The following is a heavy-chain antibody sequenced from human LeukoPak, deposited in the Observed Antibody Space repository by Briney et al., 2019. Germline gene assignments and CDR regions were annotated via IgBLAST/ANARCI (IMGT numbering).Heavy chain of an antibody. CDR1: GGTFSSYA. D-gene: IGHD3-3*01. Sequence: SVKVSCKASGGTFSSYAISRVRQAPAQGLEWMGRIIPIFCTATYAQKLRGRVTITADESASTAYMERSSLRSEDTGVYYCARKTYDFWSGYKVLYYYYYGMDVGGQGTTVTVSS. V-gene: IGHV1-69*13. J-gene: IGHJ6*02. CDR3: ARKTYDFWSGYKVLYYYYYGMDV. CDR2: IIPIFCTA.